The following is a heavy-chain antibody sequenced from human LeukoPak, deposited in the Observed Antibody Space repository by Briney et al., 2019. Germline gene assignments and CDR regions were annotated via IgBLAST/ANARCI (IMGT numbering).Heavy chain of an antibody. J-gene: IGHJ4*02. Sequence: ASVKVSCKASGYTFTGYYMHWVRQAPGQGLEWMGWINPNSGGTNYAQKVQGRVTMTRDTSIRTAYMELSGLRSDDTAVYYCATEGFESSSSVDYWGQGTLVTVSS. V-gene: IGHV1-2*02. CDR1: GYTFTGYY. CDR2: INPNSGGT. D-gene: IGHD6-6*01. CDR3: ATEGFESSSSVDY.